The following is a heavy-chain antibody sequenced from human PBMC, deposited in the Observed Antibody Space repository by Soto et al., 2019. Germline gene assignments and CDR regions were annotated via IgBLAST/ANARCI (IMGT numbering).Heavy chain of an antibody. CDR2: INPNSGGT. Sequence: GVSVKASCKASGYTFTGYYMHWVRQAPGQGLEWMGWINPNSGGTNYAQKFQGWVTMTRDTSISTAYMELSRLRSDDTAVYYCARPNYDILTGYPYFDPWGQGTLVTVSS. J-gene: IGHJ4*02. D-gene: IGHD3-9*01. CDR1: GYTFTGYY. V-gene: IGHV1-2*04. CDR3: ARPNYDILTGYPYFDP.